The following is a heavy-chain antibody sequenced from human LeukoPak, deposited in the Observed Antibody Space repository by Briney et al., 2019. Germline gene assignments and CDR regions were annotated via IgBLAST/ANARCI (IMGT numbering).Heavy chain of an antibody. CDR2: IYTSGST. CDR3: ASTLYYDFWSGYDHFDY. Sequence: PSETLSLTCTVSGGSISSYYWSWIRQPAGKGLEWIGRIYTSGSTNYNPSLKSRVTMSVDTSKNQFSLKLSSVTAADTAVYYCASTLYYDFWSGYDHFDYWGQGTLVTVSS. CDR1: GGSISSYY. V-gene: IGHV4-4*07. D-gene: IGHD3-3*01. J-gene: IGHJ4*02.